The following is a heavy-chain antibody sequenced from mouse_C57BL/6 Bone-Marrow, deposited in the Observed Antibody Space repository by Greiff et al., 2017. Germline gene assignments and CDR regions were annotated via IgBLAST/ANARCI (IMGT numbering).Heavy chain of an antibody. CDR3: ARGGAFDY. V-gene: IGHV1-82*01. J-gene: IGHJ2*01. Sequence: QVQLQQSGPELVKPGASVKISCKASGYAFSSSWMNWVKQRPGKGLEWIGRIYPGDGDTNYNGKFKGKATLTADKSSSTAYMQLSSLTSEDSAVXVCARGGAFDYWGQGTTLTVSS. CDR1: GYAFSSSW. D-gene: IGHD3-1*01. CDR2: IYPGDGDT.